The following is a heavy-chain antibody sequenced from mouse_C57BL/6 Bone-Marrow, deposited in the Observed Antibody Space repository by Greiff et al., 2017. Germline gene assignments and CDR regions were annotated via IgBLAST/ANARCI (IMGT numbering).Heavy chain of an antibody. CDR2: INPNNGGT. D-gene: IGHD1-1*01. CDR1: GYTFTDYY. Sequence: EVQLQQSGPELVKPGASVKISCKASGYTFTDYYMNWVKQSHGKSLEWIGDINPNNGGTSYNQKFKGKATLTVDKSSSTAYMELRSLTSEDSAVYYCAREGYYGSSYWYVDVWGTGTTVTVSS. V-gene: IGHV1-26*01. CDR3: AREGYYGSSYWYVDV. J-gene: IGHJ1*03.